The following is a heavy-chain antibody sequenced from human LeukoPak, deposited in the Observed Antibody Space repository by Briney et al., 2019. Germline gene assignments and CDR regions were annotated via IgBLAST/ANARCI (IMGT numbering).Heavy chain of an antibody. J-gene: IGHJ4*02. CDR3: ARGRTLFDY. V-gene: IGHV3-7*01. D-gene: IGHD1-14*01. CDR1: GFSFTTYW. Sequence: GGFLRLSCAASGFSFTTYWMSWVRQAPGKGLEWVANIKQDGSEKYYVDSVKGRFTISRDNAKNSLYLQMNSLRAEDTAVYYCARGRTLFDYWGQGTLVTVSS. CDR2: IKQDGSEK.